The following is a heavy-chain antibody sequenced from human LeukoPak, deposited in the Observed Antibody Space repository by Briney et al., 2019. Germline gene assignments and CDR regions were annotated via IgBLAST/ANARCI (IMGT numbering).Heavy chain of an antibody. V-gene: IGHV3-48*01. CDR3: GRDPGEYYDFWSGYLGGGDY. Sequence: GGSLRLSCAASGFTFSSYSMNWVRQAPGKGLEWVSYISSRSSTIYYADSVKGRFTISRDNAKNSLYLQMNSLRAEDTAVYYCGRDPGEYYDFWSGYLGGGDYWGQGTLVTVSS. CDR1: GFTFSSYS. CDR2: ISSRSSTI. D-gene: IGHD3-3*01. J-gene: IGHJ4*02.